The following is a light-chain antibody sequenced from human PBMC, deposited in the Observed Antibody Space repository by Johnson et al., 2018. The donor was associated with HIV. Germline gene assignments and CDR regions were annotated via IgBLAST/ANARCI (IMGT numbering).Light chain of an antibody. J-gene: IGLJ1*01. CDR1: SSNIGNNY. Sequence: QSVLTQPPSVSAAPGQKVTISCSGSSSNIGNNYVSWYQQLPGTAPKLLIYDNYKRPSGIPDRFSGSKSGTSATLAITRLQTGDEADYYCGTWDISLSAGGVFGPGTKVTVL. V-gene: IGLV1-51*01. CDR3: GTWDISLSAGGV. CDR2: DNY.